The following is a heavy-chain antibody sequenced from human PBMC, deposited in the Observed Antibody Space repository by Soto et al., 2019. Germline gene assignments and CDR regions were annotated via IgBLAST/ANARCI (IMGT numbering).Heavy chain of an antibody. CDR1: GFTVSSNY. CDR2: IYSGGST. D-gene: IGHD3-9*01. V-gene: IGHV3-53*01. Sequence: GGSLRLSCAASGFTVSSNYMSWVRQAPGKGLEWVSVIYSGGSTYYADSVKGRFTISRDNSKNTPYLQMNSLRAEDTAVYYCACPSRYYDILTGSYYGMDVWGQGTTVTVS. J-gene: IGHJ6*02. CDR3: ACPSRYYDILTGSYYGMDV.